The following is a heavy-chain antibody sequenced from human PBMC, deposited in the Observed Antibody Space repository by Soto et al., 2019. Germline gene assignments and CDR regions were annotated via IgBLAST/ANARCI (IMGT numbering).Heavy chain of an antibody. D-gene: IGHD3-3*01. J-gene: IGHJ4*02. CDR3: APYYDFWSGYSSY. Sequence: GGSLRLSCAASGFTLSSYAMSWVRQAPGKGLEWVSAISGSGGSTYYADSVKGRFTISRDNSKNTLYLQMNSLRAEDTAVYYCAPYYDFWSGYSSYWGQGTLVTVSS. CDR1: GFTLSSYA. V-gene: IGHV3-23*01. CDR2: ISGSGGST.